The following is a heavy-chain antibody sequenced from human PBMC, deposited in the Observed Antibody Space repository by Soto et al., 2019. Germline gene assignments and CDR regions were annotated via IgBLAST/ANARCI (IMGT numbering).Heavy chain of an antibody. CDR3: ARADRQYCSVSTCYIFDY. D-gene: IGHD2-2*02. J-gene: IGHJ4*02. CDR2: TDYSGST. CDR1: GASVSSNSYY. Sequence: SETLSLTCIVSGASVSSNSYYWTWIRQPPGKGLEWIGYTDYSGSTKYNPSLKSRVTISVDTSKNQFSLRVSSVTAADTAMFYCARADRQYCSVSTCYIFDYWGQGTQVTVSS. V-gene: IGHV4-61*01.